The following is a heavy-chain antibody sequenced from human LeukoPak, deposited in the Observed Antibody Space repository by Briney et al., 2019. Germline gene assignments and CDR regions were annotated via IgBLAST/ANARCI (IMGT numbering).Heavy chain of an antibody. V-gene: IGHV3-21*01. J-gene: IGHJ1*01. CDR2: ITSTGRYI. CDR1: GFNFIDYT. CDR3: AREVLTYYYDSSGSP. D-gene: IGHD3-22*01. Sequence: SGGSLRLSCAASGFNFIDYTMNWVRQAPGKGLEWVSSITSTGRYIFYADSLKGRFTISRDNAKKSLYLQMNSLRAEDTAVYYCAREVLTYYYDSSGSPWGQGTLVTVSS.